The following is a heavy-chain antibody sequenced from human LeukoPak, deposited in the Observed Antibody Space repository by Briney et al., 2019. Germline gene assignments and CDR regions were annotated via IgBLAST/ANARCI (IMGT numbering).Heavy chain of an antibody. D-gene: IGHD2-15*01. Sequence: GGSLRLSCAASGFTFSSYGMSWVRQAPGKGLEWVSAISGSGGSTYYADSVKGRFTISRDSSKNTLFLQMNRLRPEDAAVYYCAKAPVTTCRGAFCYPFDYWGLGTLVTVSS. CDR2: ISGSGGST. J-gene: IGHJ4*02. CDR3: AKAPVTTCRGAFCYPFDY. V-gene: IGHV3-23*01. CDR1: GFTFSSYG.